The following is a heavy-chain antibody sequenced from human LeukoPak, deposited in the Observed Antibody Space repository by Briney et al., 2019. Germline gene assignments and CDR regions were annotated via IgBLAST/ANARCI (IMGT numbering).Heavy chain of an antibody. D-gene: IGHD3-22*01. J-gene: IGHJ4*02. Sequence: TGGSLRLSCAASGFTFSGSAMHWVRQASGKGLEWVGRIRSKANSYATAYAASVKGRFTISRDDSKNTAYLQMNSLKTEDTAVYYCTRTQYYYDSSGTNFDYWGQGTLVTASS. CDR3: TRTQYYYDSSGTNFDY. CDR1: GFTFSGSA. V-gene: IGHV3-73*01. CDR2: IRSKANSYAT.